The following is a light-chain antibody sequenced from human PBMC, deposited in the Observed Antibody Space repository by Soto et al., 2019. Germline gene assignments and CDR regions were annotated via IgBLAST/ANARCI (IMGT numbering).Light chain of an antibody. CDR3: AAWDDNVSGWV. Sequence: QSVLTQPPSASETPGQRVTISCSGSGFNIGTNSVFWYQQLPGTAPRLLIYRRSQRPSGVPDRFSASKSGTSASLAISGLRSEDEADYHCAAWDDNVSGWVFGGGTKLTVL. CDR2: RRS. V-gene: IGLV1-47*01. J-gene: IGLJ3*02. CDR1: GFNIGTNS.